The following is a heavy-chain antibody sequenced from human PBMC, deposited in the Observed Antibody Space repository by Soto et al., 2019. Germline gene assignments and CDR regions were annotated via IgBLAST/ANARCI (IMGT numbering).Heavy chain of an antibody. CDR3: ARDFGGCSGGSCYYYYYYMDV. Sequence: GGSLRLSCAASGFTFSSYGMHWVRQAPGKGLEWVAVIWYDGSNKYYADSVKGRFTISRDNSKNTLYLQMNSLRAEDTAVYYCARDFGGCSGGSCYYYYYYMDVWGKGTTVTVSS. J-gene: IGHJ6*03. CDR1: GFTFSSYG. D-gene: IGHD2-15*01. V-gene: IGHV3-33*01. CDR2: IWYDGSNK.